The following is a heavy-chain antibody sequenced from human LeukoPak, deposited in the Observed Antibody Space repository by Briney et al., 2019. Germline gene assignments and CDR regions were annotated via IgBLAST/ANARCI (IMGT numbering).Heavy chain of an antibody. CDR3: ASSYDSSGYSRDYYFDY. CDR2: IYHSGST. Sequence: VKPSETLSLTCAVSGYSISSGYYWGWIRQPPGKGLEWIGSIYHSGSTYYNPSLKSRVTISVDTSKNQFSLKLSSVTAADTAVYYCASSYDSSGYSRDYYFDYWGQGTLVTVSS. J-gene: IGHJ4*02. V-gene: IGHV4-38-2*01. D-gene: IGHD3-22*01. CDR1: GYSISSGYY.